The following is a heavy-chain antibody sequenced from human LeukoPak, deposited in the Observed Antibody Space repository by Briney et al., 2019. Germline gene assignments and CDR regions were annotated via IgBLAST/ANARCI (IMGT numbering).Heavy chain of an antibody. J-gene: IGHJ4*02. V-gene: IGHV4-59*08. CDR2: IYYSGYT. Sequence: SETLSLTCTVSGGSISSYYWSWIRQPPGKGLEWIGYIYYSGYTNYNPSLKSRVTISIATSKNQFSLKLSSVTAADTAVYYCARLPSIAGPSDYWGQGTLVTVSS. CDR3: ARLPSIAGPSDY. CDR1: GGSISSYY. D-gene: IGHD6-6*01.